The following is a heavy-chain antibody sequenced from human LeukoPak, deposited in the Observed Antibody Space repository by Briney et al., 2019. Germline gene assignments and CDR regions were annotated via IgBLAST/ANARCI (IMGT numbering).Heavy chain of an antibody. D-gene: IGHD2-2*01. CDR3: ARDHCSSTSCYRGAWFDP. CDR1: GYTFTGYY. J-gene: IGHJ5*02. V-gene: IGHV1-2*02. Sequence: ASVKVCCKASGYTFTGYYMHWVRPAPGQGLGWMRWINPYSGGTNYAQKFQGRVTMTRDTSISTAYMELSRLRSDDTAVYYCARDHCSSTSCYRGAWFDPWGQGTLVTVSS. CDR2: INPYSGGT.